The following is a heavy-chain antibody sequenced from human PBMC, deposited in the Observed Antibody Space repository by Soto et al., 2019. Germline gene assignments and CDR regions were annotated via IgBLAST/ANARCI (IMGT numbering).Heavy chain of an antibody. V-gene: IGHV1-2*04. CDR2: INPKGGST. CDR1: GYTFIDYY. Sequence: QVQLLQSGAEVKKPGASVKVSCKASGYTFIDYYMHWVRQAPGQGPEWMGCINPKGGSTKYAQKFQDWVTMTWDTSISTAYMELNRLRSDDTAVYYCARESVALTKDFDYWGQGTLVTVSS. CDR3: ARESVALTKDFDY. J-gene: IGHJ4*02. D-gene: IGHD2-21*02.